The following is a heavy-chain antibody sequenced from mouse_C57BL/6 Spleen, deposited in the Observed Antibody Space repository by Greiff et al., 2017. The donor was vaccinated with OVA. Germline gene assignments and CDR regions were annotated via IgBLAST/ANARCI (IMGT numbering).Heavy chain of an antibody. Sequence: QVQLKESGAELAKPGASVKLSCKASGYTFTSYWMHWVKQRPGQGLEWIGYINPSSGYTKYNQKFKDKATLTADKSSSTAYMQLRSLTYEDSAVYYCARHYGSSEAWFAYWGQGTLVTVSA. D-gene: IGHD1-1*01. CDR2: INPSSGYT. V-gene: IGHV1-7*01. CDR1: GYTFTSYW. J-gene: IGHJ3*01. CDR3: ARHYGSSEAWFAY.